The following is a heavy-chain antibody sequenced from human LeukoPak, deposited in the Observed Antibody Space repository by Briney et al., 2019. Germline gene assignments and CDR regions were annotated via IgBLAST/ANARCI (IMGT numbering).Heavy chain of an antibody. D-gene: IGHD1-26*01. CDR3: ARGGGYSGSSFDY. J-gene: IGHJ4*02. CDR2: IFYSGSL. V-gene: IGHV4-59*11. CDR1: GASISSHY. Sequence: SETLSPTCTVSGASISSHYWSWIRQPPGKGLEWIGYIFYSGSLNYNPSLKSRVAISVDTSKDQFSLRLTSVTAADTAVYFCARGGGYSGSSFDYWGQGTLVTVSS.